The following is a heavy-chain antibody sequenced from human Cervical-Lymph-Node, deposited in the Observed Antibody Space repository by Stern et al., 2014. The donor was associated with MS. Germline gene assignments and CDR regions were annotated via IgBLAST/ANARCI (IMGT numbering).Heavy chain of an antibody. CDR1: GASLSSYD. V-gene: IGHV4-4*07. D-gene: IGHD5-18*01. CDR3: ASQRGYGYAFDS. Sequence: QLQLQESGPGLVKPSETLSLTCTVSGASLSSYDWNWIRQSAEKRLEWIGHIYSTGGTYYNPSFAGRVTLSVDTSKNKVSLNLSSVTAADTALYFCASQRGYGYAFDSWGQGTVVTVSS. J-gene: IGHJ3*01. CDR2: IYSTGGT.